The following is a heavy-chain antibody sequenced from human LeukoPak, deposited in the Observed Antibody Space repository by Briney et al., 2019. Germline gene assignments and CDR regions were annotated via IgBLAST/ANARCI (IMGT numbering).Heavy chain of an antibody. J-gene: IGHJ4*02. Sequence: GGSLRLSCAASGFTVSSNYMSWVRQAPGKGLEWVSVIYSGGSTYYADSVKGRFTISRDNSKNTLYLQMNSLRAEDTAVYYCATDINPLGYCSGGSCYVDYWGQGTLVTVSS. D-gene: IGHD2-15*01. V-gene: IGHV3-66*01. CDR2: IYSGGST. CDR3: ATDINPLGYCSGGSCYVDY. CDR1: GFTVSSNY.